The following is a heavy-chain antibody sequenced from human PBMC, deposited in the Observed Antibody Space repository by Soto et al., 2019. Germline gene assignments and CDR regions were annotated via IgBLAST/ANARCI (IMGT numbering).Heavy chain of an antibody. D-gene: IGHD3-10*01. CDR1: GGSISSYY. Sequence: PSETLSLTCTVSGGSISSYYGSWIRQPPGKGLEWIGYIYYSGSTNYNPSLKSRVTISVDTSKNQFSLKLSSVTAADTAVYYCARAGGRHPPGMDVWGQGTTVTVSS. CDR2: IYYSGST. V-gene: IGHV4-59*01. J-gene: IGHJ6*02. CDR3: ARAGGRHPPGMDV.